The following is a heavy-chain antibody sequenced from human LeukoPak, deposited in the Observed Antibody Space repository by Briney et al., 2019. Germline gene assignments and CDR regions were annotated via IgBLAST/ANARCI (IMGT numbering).Heavy chain of an antibody. J-gene: IGHJ5*02. Sequence: GASVKVSRKASGYTFTTYAMHWVRQAPGQRLEWMGWINGDNGNTKYSQKFQGRVTITRDTSTYTAYMELRSLSSADTAVYFCARAPYDILTGYSLNWFDPWGQGTLVTVSS. CDR1: GYTFTTYA. V-gene: IGHV1-3*01. D-gene: IGHD3-9*01. CDR2: INGDNGNT. CDR3: ARAPYDILTGYSLNWFDP.